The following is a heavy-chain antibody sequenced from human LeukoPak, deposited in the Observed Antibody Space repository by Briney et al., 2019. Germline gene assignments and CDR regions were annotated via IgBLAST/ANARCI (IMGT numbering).Heavy chain of an antibody. CDR2: VNPTAGSR. J-gene: IGHJ4*02. CDR1: GHTFTDYY. Sequence: GASVKVSCRASGHTFTDYYLHWVRQAPGQGLQWMGMVNPTAGSRAYAQDFQDRVTMTRDTSTSTVYMELYSLRSEDTAVYYCARDLTNWGQGTLVTVSS. CDR3: ARDLTN. V-gene: IGHV1-46*03.